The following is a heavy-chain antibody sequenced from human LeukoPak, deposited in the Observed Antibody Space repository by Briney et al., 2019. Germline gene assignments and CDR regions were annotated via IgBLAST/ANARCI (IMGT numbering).Heavy chain of an antibody. CDR2: IKEDGTEK. Sequence: GGSLRLSCVASGFAFSSYWMTWVRQAPGKGLEWVANIKEDGTEKNYVDSVKGRFTISRDNVKKSLYLEMNSLRVEDTAVYYCARGRWSDYWGQGTQVTVSS. V-gene: IGHV3-7*01. J-gene: IGHJ4*02. CDR3: ARGRWSDY. D-gene: IGHD5-24*01. CDR1: GFAFSSYW.